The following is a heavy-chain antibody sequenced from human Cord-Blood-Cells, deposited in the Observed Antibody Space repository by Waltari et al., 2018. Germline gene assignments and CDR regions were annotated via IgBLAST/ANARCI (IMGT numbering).Heavy chain of an antibody. J-gene: IGHJ6*02. CDR2: ISYDGSNK. Sequence: QVQLVESGGGVVQPGRSRRLSCAASGFTFSSYAMHWVRQAPGKGLEWVAVISYDGSNKYYADSVKGRFTISRDNSKNTLYLQMNSLRAEDTAVYYCARGGVTTLRMDVWGQGTTVTVSS. CDR3: ARGGVTTLRMDV. CDR1: GFTFSSYA. D-gene: IGHD4-17*01. V-gene: IGHV3-30-3*01.